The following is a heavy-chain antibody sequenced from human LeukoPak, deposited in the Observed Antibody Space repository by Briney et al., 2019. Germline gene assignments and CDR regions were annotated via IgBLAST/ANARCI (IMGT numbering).Heavy chain of an antibody. V-gene: IGHV4-39*07. CDR1: GGSISSSSYY. CDR3: ASRYSSSWYRSVDY. Sequence: SETLSLTCTVSGGSISSSSYYWGWIRQPPGKGLEWIGSIYYSGSTYYNPSLKSRVTISVDTSKNQFSLELSSVTAADTAVYYCASRYSSSWYRSVDYWGQGTLVTVSS. D-gene: IGHD6-13*01. CDR2: IYYSGST. J-gene: IGHJ4*02.